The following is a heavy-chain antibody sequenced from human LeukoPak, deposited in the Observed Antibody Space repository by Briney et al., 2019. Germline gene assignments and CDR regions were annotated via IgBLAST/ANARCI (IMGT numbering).Heavy chain of an antibody. D-gene: IGHD2/OR15-2a*01. CDR2: IYTSGST. Sequence: SETLSLTCTVSGGSISSGSYYWSWIRQPAGKGLEWIGRIYTSGSTNYNPSLKSRVTISVDTSKNQFSLKLSSVTAADTAVYYCARIAVPFRLDPWGQGALVTVSS. CDR3: ARIAVPFRLDP. J-gene: IGHJ5*02. CDR1: GGSISSGSYY. V-gene: IGHV4-61*02.